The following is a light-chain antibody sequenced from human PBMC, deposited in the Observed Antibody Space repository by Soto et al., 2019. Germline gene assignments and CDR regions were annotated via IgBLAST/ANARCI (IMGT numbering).Light chain of an antibody. CDR3: SSYTTSSTLVV. CDR1: FNDVGGYSY. V-gene: IGLV2-8*01. Sequence: QSVLTQPPSASGSPGQSVTISCTGTFNDVGGYSYVSWYQQHPGKAPKVIIYEVYKRPSGVPDRFSGSKSGKTASLTVSGLQVDDEADYYCSSYTTSSTLVVFGGGTKVTVL. J-gene: IGLJ3*02. CDR2: EVY.